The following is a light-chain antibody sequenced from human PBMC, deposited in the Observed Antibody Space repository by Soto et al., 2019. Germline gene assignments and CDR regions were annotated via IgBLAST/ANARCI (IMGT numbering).Light chain of an antibody. V-gene: IGLV2-14*03. J-gene: IGLJ1*01. CDR3: GSYTTSYTLV. Sequence: QSVLTQPASVSGSPGQSITISCTGTSSDVGGYNHVSWYQHHPGKAPKLMIYDVTTRPSGVSNRFSASKSGNTASLTISRLQAEDEADYYCGSYTTSYTLVFGTGTKLTVL. CDR2: DVT. CDR1: SSDVGGYNH.